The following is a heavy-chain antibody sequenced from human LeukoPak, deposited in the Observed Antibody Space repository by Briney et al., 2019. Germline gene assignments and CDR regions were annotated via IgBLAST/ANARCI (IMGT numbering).Heavy chain of an antibody. CDR3: ARQPQWLVRLGNWFDP. CDR1: GFTFSSYE. CDR2: ISSSGSTI. V-gene: IGHV3-48*03. Sequence: GGSLRLSCAASGFTFSSYEMNWVRQAPGKGLEWVSYISSSGSTIYYADSVKGRFTISRDNAKNSLYLQMNSLRAEDTAVYYCARQPQWLVRLGNWFDPWGQGTLVTVSS. J-gene: IGHJ5*02. D-gene: IGHD6-19*01.